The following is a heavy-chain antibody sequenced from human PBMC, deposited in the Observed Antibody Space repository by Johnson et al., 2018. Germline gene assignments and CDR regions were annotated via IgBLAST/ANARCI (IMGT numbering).Heavy chain of an antibody. D-gene: IGHD2-15*01. CDR1: GFTFSSYD. Sequence: VQLVESGGGLVQPGGSLRLSCAASGFTFSSYDMHWVRQATGKGLEWVSAISTAGDTYYPGSVKGRFTISRENAKNSLYLQMNSLRAGDTDVYYCARGCSGGSCLDAFDIGGQGTMVTVSS. CDR2: ISTAGDT. CDR3: ARGCSGGSCLDAFDI. V-gene: IGHV3-13*01. J-gene: IGHJ3*02.